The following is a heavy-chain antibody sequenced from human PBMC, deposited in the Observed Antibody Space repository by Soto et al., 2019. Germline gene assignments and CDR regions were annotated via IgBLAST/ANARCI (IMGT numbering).Heavy chain of an antibody. V-gene: IGHV3-33*01. CDR1: GFTFSDYG. Sequence: QVQLVESGGGVVQPGRSLRLSCAASGFTFSDYGMHWVRQAPGKGLEWVAVIWYDGSEKYYADSVKGRFTISKDNSKNALALEMDGLKVEDTALYYCAGQAVGDIRVRGFDYWGQGALVTVSS. J-gene: IGHJ4*02. CDR3: AGQAVGDIRVRGFDY. D-gene: IGHD3-16*01. CDR2: IWYDGSEK.